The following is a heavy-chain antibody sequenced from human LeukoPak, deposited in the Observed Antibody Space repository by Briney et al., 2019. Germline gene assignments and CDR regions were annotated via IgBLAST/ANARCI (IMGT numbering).Heavy chain of an antibody. D-gene: IGHD5-12*01. CDR3: AKLLSPRGYSGYDPTSYCGY. J-gene: IGHJ4*02. CDR1: GFTFSSYD. Sequence: GSLRLSCAASGFTFSSYDMSWVRQAPGKGLEWVSAISGSGGSTYYADSVKGRFTISRDNSKNTLYLQMNSLRAEDTAVYYCAKLLSPRGYSGYDPTSYCGYWGQGTLVTVSS. V-gene: IGHV3-23*01. CDR2: ISGSGGST.